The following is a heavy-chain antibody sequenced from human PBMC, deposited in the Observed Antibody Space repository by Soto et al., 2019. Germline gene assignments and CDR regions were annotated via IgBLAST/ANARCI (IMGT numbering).Heavy chain of an antibody. CDR2: IYYSGST. CDR1: GGSISSSSYY. V-gene: IGHV4-39*01. Sequence: SETLSLTCTVSGGSISSSSYYWGWSRQPPGKGLEWIGSIYYSGSTYYNPSLKSRVTISVDTSKNQFSLKLSSVTAADTAVYYCARQGGIAVAGRDYYYYYGMDVWGQGTTVTVSS. J-gene: IGHJ6*02. CDR3: ARQGGIAVAGRDYYYYYGMDV. D-gene: IGHD6-19*01.